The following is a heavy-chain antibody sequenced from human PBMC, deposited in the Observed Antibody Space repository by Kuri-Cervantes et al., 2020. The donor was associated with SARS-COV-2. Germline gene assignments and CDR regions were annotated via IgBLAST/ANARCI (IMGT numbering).Heavy chain of an antibody. CDR2: FYTTERI. J-gene: IGHJ4*02. CDR1: GSSISNGSYY. Sequence: SCTVSGSSISNGSYYWSWFRQPAGKGLEWIGRFYTTERINYNPSLKSRVTISVDTSKNQFSLRLTSVTAADTAVYYCARDVVHTYGWRAFDYWGQGSLVTVSS. CDR3: ARDVVHTYGWRAFDY. D-gene: IGHD5-18*01. V-gene: IGHV4-61*02.